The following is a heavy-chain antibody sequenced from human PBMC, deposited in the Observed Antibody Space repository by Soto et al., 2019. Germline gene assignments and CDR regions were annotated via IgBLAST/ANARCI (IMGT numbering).Heavy chain of an antibody. Sequence: ASVKVSCKASGYTFTSYAMHWVRQATGQRLEWMGWINAGNGNTKYSQKLQGRVTITRDTSASTAYMELSSLRSEDTAVYYCARVDHYYGSGSPPRYWGQGTLVTVSS. CDR3: ARVDHYYGSGSPPRY. J-gene: IGHJ4*02. CDR1: GYTFTSYA. V-gene: IGHV1-3*01. D-gene: IGHD3-10*01. CDR2: INAGNGNT.